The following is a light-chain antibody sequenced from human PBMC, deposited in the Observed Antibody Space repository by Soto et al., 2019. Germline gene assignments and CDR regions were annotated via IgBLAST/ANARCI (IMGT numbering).Light chain of an antibody. J-gene: IGKJ4*01. V-gene: IGKV3-15*01. Sequence: ETILTQSPAILSVSPGERATLSCRASQSIRSNLAWYQQIPGQAPRLLVYSASTRATGIPARFSGSGSGTDFTLTITSLQSEDFAVYYCQHYFDRPITFGGGTKVDI. CDR2: SAS. CDR3: QHYFDRPIT. CDR1: QSIRSN.